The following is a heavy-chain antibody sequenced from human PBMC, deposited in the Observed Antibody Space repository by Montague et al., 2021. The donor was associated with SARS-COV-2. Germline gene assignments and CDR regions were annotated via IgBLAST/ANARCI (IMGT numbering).Heavy chain of an antibody. CDR1: GGSITGYY. Sequence: SETLSLTCTVSGGSITGYYWSWLRRSPGKGLEWIAYIYDGGAANYNPSLGSRVTISTDTSKNQLSLKVNSVTAADTAVYYCVRDHPYGGPRGAYDIWGQGTVGTVSS. CDR3: VRDHPYGGPRGAYDI. J-gene: IGHJ3*02. CDR2: IYDGGAA. D-gene: IGHD4-23*01. V-gene: IGHV4-59*01.